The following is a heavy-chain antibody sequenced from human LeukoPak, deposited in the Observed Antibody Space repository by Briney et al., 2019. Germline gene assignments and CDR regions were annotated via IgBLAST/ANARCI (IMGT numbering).Heavy chain of an antibody. V-gene: IGHV3-21*01. CDR3: AALGYGPLYGMDV. CDR2: ISSSSSYI. D-gene: IGHD2-15*01. CDR1: GFTFSSYS. Sequence: GGSLRLSCAASGFTFSSYSMNWVRQAPGKGLEWVSSISSSSSYIYYADSVKGRFTISRDKAKNSLYLQMNSLRAEDTAVYYCAALGYGPLYGMDVWGQGTTVTVSS. J-gene: IGHJ6*02.